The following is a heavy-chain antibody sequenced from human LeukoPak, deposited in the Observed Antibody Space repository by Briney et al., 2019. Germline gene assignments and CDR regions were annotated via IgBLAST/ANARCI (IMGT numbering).Heavy chain of an antibody. CDR3: ARAVDLYYYDSSGYLVWYY. Sequence: GGSLRLSCAASGFTVSSDYMGWVRQAPGKGLEWVSVIYSGGSTYYADSVKGRFTISRDNSKNTLYLQMNSLRAEDTAVYYCARAVDLYYYDSSGYLVWYYWGQGTLVTVSS. D-gene: IGHD3-22*01. J-gene: IGHJ4*02. CDR2: IYSGGST. V-gene: IGHV3-53*01. CDR1: GFTVSSDY.